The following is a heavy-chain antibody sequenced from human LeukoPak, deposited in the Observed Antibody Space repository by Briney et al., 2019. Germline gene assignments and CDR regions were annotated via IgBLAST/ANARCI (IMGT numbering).Heavy chain of an antibody. CDR3: ARGPIFGVVITPYYFDY. J-gene: IGHJ4*02. Sequence: PGGSLRLSCAASGFTFSSYAMHWVRQAPGKGLEYVSAVSSNGGGTYYADSVKGGITISRDNSKNTLYLQMGSLRAEDMAVYYCARGPIFGVVITPYYFDYWGQGTLVTVSS. D-gene: IGHD3-3*01. CDR2: VSSNGGGT. CDR1: GFTFSSYA. V-gene: IGHV3-64*02.